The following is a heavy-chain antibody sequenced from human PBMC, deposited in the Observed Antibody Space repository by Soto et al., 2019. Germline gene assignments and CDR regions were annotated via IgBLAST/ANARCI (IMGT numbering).Heavy chain of an antibody. J-gene: IGHJ4*02. Sequence: QVQLQESGPRLVKPSETLSLTCTVSGGSMIAYYWNWMRQPPGKGLQWIGYTYYSGSTTYNPSLKSRVTISVDSSKNQFSLKLDSVSPADTAVYYCARVRGTAGKRYFDYWGPGTLDTVSS. CDR3: ARVRGTAGKRYFDY. V-gene: IGHV4-59*01. CDR2: TYYSGST. CDR1: GGSMIAYY. D-gene: IGHD6-13*01.